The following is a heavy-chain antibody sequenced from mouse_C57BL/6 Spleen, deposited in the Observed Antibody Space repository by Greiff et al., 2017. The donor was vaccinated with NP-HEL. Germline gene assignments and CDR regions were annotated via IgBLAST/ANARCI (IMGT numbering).Heavy chain of an antibody. D-gene: IGHD3-2*02. CDR1: GFTFSSYA. Sequence: EVKLVESGEGLVKPGGSLKLSCAASGFTFSSYAMSWVRQTPEKRLEWVAYISSGGDYIYYVDTVKGRFTISRDNARNTLYLQMSSLKSEDTAMYYCTREGSGYAWFAYWGQGTLVTVSA. CDR2: ISSGGDYI. CDR3: TREGSGYAWFAY. J-gene: IGHJ3*01. V-gene: IGHV5-9-1*02.